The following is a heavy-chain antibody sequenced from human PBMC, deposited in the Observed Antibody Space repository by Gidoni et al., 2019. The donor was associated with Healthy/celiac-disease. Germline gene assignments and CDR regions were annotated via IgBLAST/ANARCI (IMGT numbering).Heavy chain of an antibody. D-gene: IGHD4-17*01. CDR3: AYSMTTVTDWYFDL. J-gene: IGHJ2*01. CDR2: IYHSGST. V-gene: IGHV4-38-2*01. CDR1: GYSISSGYY. Sequence: QVQLQESGPGLVKPSETLSLTCAVSGYSISSGYYWGWIRQPPGKGLEWIGSIYHSGSTYYNPSLKSRVTISVDTSKNQFSLKLSSVTAADTAVYYCAYSMTTVTDWYFDLWGRGTLVTVSS.